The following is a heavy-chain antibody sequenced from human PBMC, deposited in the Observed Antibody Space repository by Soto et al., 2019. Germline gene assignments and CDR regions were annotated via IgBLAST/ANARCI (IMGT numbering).Heavy chain of an antibody. V-gene: IGHV3-74*01. CDR2: INSDGTTT. D-gene: IGHD6-19*01. J-gene: IGHJ4*02. CDR1: GFTFSNYW. CDR3: AIAAISGWYSLEY. Sequence: EVQLVESGGGLVQPGESLRLSCAVSGFTFSNYWMHWVRQVPGKGLLWVSRINSDGTTTAYADSVRGRFTISRDNAKNTLSLQMHSLGAEDAAVYYCAIAAISGWYSLEYWGQGTLVAVAS.